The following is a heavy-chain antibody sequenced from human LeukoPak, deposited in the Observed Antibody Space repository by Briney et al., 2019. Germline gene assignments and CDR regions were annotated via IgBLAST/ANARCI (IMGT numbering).Heavy chain of an antibody. CDR3: AKHLTGTNSPSDY. V-gene: IGHV3-23*01. CDR1: GFTFSRYD. CDR2: ISTSGDST. Sequence: GGSLRLSCAAPGFTFSRYDMTWVRQAPGKGLEWVSTISTSGDSTYHADSVKGRFTISRDNSKNTLYLQMNSLRADDTAVYYCAKHLTGTNSPSDYWGQGTLVTVSS. D-gene: IGHD3-3*02. J-gene: IGHJ4*02.